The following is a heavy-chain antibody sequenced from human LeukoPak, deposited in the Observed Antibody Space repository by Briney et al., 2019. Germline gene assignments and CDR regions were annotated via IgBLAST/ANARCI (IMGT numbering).Heavy chain of an antibody. V-gene: IGHV3-48*03. D-gene: IGHD3-22*01. CDR1: GSTFNSYE. J-gene: IGHJ4*02. CDR3: ARAITMIVAPFDY. Sequence: PGGSLRLSCAASGSTFNSYEMNWIRQAPGKGLEWVSYISSSGSTIYYADSVKGRFTISRDNAKNSLYLQMNSLRAEDTAVYYCARAITMIVAPFDYWGQGTLVTVSS. CDR2: ISSSGSTI.